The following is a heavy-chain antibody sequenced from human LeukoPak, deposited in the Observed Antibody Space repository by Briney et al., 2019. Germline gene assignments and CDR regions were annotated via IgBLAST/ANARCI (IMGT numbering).Heavy chain of an antibody. J-gene: IGHJ4*02. CDR3: AREKQLVRFDY. CDR1: GGSISSYY. D-gene: IGHD6-6*01. CDR2: IYYSGST. Sequence: SETLSLTCTVPGGSISSYYWSWIRQPPGKGLEWIGYIYYSGSTNYNPSLKSRVTISVDTSKNQFSLKLSSVTAADTAVYYCAREKQLVRFDYWGQGTLVTVSS. V-gene: IGHV4-59*01.